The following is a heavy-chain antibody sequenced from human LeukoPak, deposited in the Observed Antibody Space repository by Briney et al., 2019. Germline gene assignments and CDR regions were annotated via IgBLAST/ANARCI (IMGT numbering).Heavy chain of an antibody. Sequence: SETLSLTCTVSGGPISSYYWSWIRQPPGKGLEWIGYIYYSGSTNYNPSLKSRVTISVDTSKNQFSLKLSSVTAADTTVYYCARGVQSNYRTPRGYFDYWGQGTLVTVSS. CDR2: IYYSGST. CDR3: ARGVQSNYRTPRGYFDY. J-gene: IGHJ4*02. V-gene: IGHV4-59*01. D-gene: IGHD3-16*02. CDR1: GGPISSYY.